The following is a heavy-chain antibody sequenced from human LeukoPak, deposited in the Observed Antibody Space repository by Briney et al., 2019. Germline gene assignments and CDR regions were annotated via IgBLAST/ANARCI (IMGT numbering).Heavy chain of an antibody. V-gene: IGHV3-73*01. D-gene: IGHD1-26*01. CDR3: TTRWGIVGATPADY. Sequence: GGSLRLSCAASGFTFSGSAMHWVRQASGKGLEWVGRIRSKTNNYATAYAASVKGRSTISRDDSKNTAYLQMNSLKTEDTAVYYCTTRWGIVGATPADYWGQGTLVTVSS. CDR2: IRSKTNNYAT. J-gene: IGHJ4*02. CDR1: GFTFSGSA.